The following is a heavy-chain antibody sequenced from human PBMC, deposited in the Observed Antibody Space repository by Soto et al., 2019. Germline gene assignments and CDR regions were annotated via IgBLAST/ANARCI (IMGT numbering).Heavy chain of an antibody. Sequence: QVHLQESGPGLVKPSGTLSLTCAVSGGSISSDTWWTVVRQPPGKGLEWIGEIYHDVSTAYNPSLKSRVTLLVDSSNNQFSLQLTSLTAADTAVYYCAGREHSRGRVFTDYWGQGSLVTVSS. J-gene: IGHJ4*02. D-gene: IGHD3-16*01. CDR1: GGSISSDTW. CDR2: IYHDVST. CDR3: AGREHSRGRVFTDY. V-gene: IGHV4-4*02.